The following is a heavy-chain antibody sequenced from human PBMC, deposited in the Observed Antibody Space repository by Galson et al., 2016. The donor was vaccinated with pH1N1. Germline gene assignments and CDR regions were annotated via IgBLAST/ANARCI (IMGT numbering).Heavy chain of an antibody. CDR1: GGTLSRHT. V-gene: IGHV1-69*02. Sequence: SVKVSCKASGGTLSRHTISWVRQAPGQGLEWMGRILPIVGITNYAQKLQGRVTIIADRFTSTVSMELSGLTSDDTAVYYCATETGSSGMDVWAQGTTVTVSS. CDR3: ATETGSSGMDV. D-gene: IGHD3-10*01. CDR2: ILPIVGIT. J-gene: IGHJ6*02.